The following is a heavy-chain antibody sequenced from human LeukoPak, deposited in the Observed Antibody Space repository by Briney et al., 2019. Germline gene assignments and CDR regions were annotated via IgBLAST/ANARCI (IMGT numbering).Heavy chain of an antibody. Sequence: ASVKVSCKASGYTFTSYAMNWVRQAPGQGLEWMGWINTNTGNPTYAQGFTGRFVFSLDTSVSTAYLQISSLKAEDTAVYYCARDRKWLLSSGRRPTSFDIWGQGTMVTVSS. D-gene: IGHD3-22*01. CDR3: ARDRKWLLSSGRRPTSFDI. J-gene: IGHJ3*02. CDR2: INTNTGNP. V-gene: IGHV7-4-1*02. CDR1: GYTFTSYA.